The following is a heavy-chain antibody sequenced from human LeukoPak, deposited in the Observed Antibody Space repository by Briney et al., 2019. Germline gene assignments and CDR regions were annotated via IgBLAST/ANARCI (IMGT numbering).Heavy chain of an antibody. J-gene: IGHJ4*02. V-gene: IGHV3-30*18. Sequence: GGSLRLSCAASGFTFSSYGMHWVRQAPGKGLEWVAVISYDGSNKYYTDSVNGRFTISRDNSKNALFLQMNSLRAEDTAVYYCAKEGYYGSGSCPDYWGQGTLVTVSS. CDR2: ISYDGSNK. D-gene: IGHD3-10*01. CDR3: AKEGYYGSGSCPDY. CDR1: GFTFSSYG.